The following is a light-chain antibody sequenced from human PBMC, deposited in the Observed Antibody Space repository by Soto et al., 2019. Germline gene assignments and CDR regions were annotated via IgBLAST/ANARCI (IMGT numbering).Light chain of an antibody. J-gene: IGLJ1*01. CDR2: GNS. CDR3: AAWDDSLNVRYV. Sequence: VLTQPPSVSGAPGQRVTISCTGSSSNIGAGYDVHWYQQLPGTAPKLLIYGNSNRPSGVPDRFSGSKSGTSASLAISGLQSEDEADYYCAAWDDSLNVRYVFGTGTKVTVL. V-gene: IGLV1-40*01. CDR1: SSNIGAGYD.